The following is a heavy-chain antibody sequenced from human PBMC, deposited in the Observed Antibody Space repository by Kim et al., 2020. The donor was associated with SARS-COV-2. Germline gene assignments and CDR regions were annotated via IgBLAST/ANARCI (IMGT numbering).Heavy chain of an antibody. D-gene: IGHD3-22*01. V-gene: IGHV3-15*01. Sequence: GGSLRLSCAASGFTFSNAWMSWVRQAPGKGLEWVGRIKSKTDGGTTDYAAPVKGRFTISRDDSKNTLYLQMNSLKTEDTAVYYCTTAIRYYYDSSCDYWGQGTLVTVSS. CDR2: IKSKTDGGTT. J-gene: IGHJ4*02. CDR1: GFTFSNAW. CDR3: TTAIRYYYDSSCDY.